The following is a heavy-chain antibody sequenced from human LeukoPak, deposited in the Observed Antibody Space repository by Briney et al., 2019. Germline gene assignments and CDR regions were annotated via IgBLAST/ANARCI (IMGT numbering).Heavy chain of an antibody. CDR3: ARVTGYMIEDYFDY. Sequence: SETLSLTCTVSGGSISSGSYYWSWIRQPAGKGLEWIGRVYSSGSTDYNPSLKSRLSISVDTSKIQFSLRLSSVTAADTAVYYCARVTGYMIEDYFDYWGQGTLVTVSS. CDR1: GGSISSGSYY. V-gene: IGHV4-61*10. D-gene: IGHD3-22*01. J-gene: IGHJ4*02. CDR2: VYSSGST.